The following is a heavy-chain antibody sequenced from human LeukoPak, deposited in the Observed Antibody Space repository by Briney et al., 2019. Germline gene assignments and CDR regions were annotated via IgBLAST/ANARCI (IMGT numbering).Heavy chain of an antibody. CDR2: INPNSGDT. CDR3: ARGGAYNWNYGNWFDP. Sequence: ASVKVSCKASGYTFTGYYMHWVRQAPGQGLEWMGWINPNSGDTNYAQKFQGRVTMTRDTSISTAYMELSRLRSDDTAVYYCARGGAYNWNYGNWFDPWGQGTLVTVSS. V-gene: IGHV1-2*02. CDR1: GYTFTGYY. D-gene: IGHD1-7*01. J-gene: IGHJ5*02.